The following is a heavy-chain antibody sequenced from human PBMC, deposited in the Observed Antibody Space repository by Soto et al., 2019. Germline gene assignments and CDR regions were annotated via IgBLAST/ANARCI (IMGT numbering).Heavy chain of an antibody. CDR3: ARLYGSGRLGGVY. J-gene: IGHJ4*02. Sequence: QVQLQESGPGLVKPAETLSLTCIVSGGSISTDNYYWAWIRQPPGKGLEWIGSIYYSGSTNYNPSLKIRVTMSVDTSMNQFSLKLTSVTAADTAVYYCARLYGSGRLGGVYWGQGTLVSVSS. CDR1: GGSISTDNYY. D-gene: IGHD3-10*01. V-gene: IGHV4-39*01. CDR2: IYYSGST.